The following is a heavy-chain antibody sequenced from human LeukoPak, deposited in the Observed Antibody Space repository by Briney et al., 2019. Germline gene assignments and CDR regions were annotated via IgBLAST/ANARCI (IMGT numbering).Heavy chain of an antibody. D-gene: IGHD3-10*01. CDR1: GFTFSSYA. J-gene: IGHJ5*02. V-gene: IGHV3-30-3*01. CDR2: ISYDGSNK. CDR3: AGGDNWFDP. Sequence: QTGGSLRLSCAASGFTFSSYAMHWVRQAPGKGLEWVAVISYDGSNKYYADSVKGRFTISRDNSKNTLYLQMNSLRAEDTAVYYCAGGDNWFDPWAREPWSPSPQ.